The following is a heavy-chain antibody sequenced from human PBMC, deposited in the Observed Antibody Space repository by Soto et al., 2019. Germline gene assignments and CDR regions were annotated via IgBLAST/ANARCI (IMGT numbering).Heavy chain of an antibody. CDR1: GGTYSNYG. CDR3: ARRSLDPPRYYFDY. CDR2: IITIFGTA. D-gene: IGHD1-1*01. J-gene: IGHJ4*02. Sequence: ASVKVSCKASGGTYSNYGINWVRQAPGQGLEWMGGIITIFGTANYAQKFQGRVTITADESTSTAYMELSSLRSEDTAVYYCARRSLDPPRYYFDYWGQGTLVTVSS. V-gene: IGHV1-69*13.